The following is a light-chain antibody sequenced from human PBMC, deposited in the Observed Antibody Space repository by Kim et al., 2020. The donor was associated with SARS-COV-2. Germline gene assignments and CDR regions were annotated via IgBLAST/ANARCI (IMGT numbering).Light chain of an antibody. V-gene: IGLV2-8*01. Sequence: GQPVTISCTGTSSDVGAYKWVSWYQQHPGKAPKLILYDVSERPSGVPDRCSGSKSGNTASLTVSGPQAEDDADYYCSAYAGGNNLVFGGGTKLTVL. CDR1: SSDVGAYKW. J-gene: IGLJ3*02. CDR3: SAYAGGNNLV. CDR2: DVS.